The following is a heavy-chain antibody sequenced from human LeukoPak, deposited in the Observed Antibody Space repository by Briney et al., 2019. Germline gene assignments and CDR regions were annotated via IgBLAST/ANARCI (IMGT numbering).Heavy chain of an antibody. CDR2: IYHSGST. CDR1: GYSISSGYY. CDR3: ATAALYYDSSGYYL. D-gene: IGHD3-22*01. J-gene: IGHJ5*02. V-gene: IGHV4-38-2*02. Sequence: SETLSLTCTVSGYSISSGYYWGWIRQPPGKGLEWIGSIYHSGSTYYNPSLKSRVTISVDTSKNQFSLKLSSVTAADTAVYYCATAALYYDSSGYYLWGQGTLVTVSS.